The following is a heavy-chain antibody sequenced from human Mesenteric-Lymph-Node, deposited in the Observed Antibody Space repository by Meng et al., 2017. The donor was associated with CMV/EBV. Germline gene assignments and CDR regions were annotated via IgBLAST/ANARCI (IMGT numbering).Heavy chain of an antibody. CDR2: IWFDGSNK. D-gene: IGHD6-13*01. CDR3: AGEPSSSPVPDF. CDR1: GFTFSTHA. V-gene: IGHV3-30*04. Sequence: CPASGFTFSTHAMNWIRQARGRGQEWVGVIWFDGSNKYYTASVKGRFTISRDNSKNTLYLQMTSLSAEDTAVYYCAGEPSSSPVPDFWGQGTLVTVSS. J-gene: IGHJ4*02.